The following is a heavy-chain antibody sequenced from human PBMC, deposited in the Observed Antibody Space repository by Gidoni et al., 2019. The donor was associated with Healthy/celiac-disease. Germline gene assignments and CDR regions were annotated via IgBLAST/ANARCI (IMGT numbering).Heavy chain of an antibody. CDR2: IIPIFGTA. D-gene: IGHD6-6*01. Sequence: QVQLVQSGAEVKKPGASVKFSCTASGVTCRSYAISWVRQAPGQGLEWMGGIIPIFGTATYAQQFQGRVKITADESTSTAYMELSSLRSEDTAVYYCARGYSSSSGVDYWGQGTLVTVSS. J-gene: IGHJ4*02. CDR3: ARGYSSSSGVDY. V-gene: IGHV1-69*01. CDR1: GVTCRSYA.